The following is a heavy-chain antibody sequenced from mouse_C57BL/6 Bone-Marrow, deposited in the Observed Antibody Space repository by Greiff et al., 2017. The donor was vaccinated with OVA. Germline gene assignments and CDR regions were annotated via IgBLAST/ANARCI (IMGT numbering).Heavy chain of an antibody. V-gene: IGHV1-53*01. CDR1: AYPFTGSW. D-gene: IGHD1-1*01. CDR2: FNPGNGGT. Sequence: VQLQHPGTKLVKPGASVKLSCKASAYPFTGSWMHWGKQRPGQGLGWIGNFNPGNGGTNYNEKFKSKATLTVDKSSSTAYMQLSSLTSEDSAVYYCARNYYGSSYWYFDVWGTGTTVTVSS. CDR3: ARNYYGSSYWYFDV. J-gene: IGHJ1*03.